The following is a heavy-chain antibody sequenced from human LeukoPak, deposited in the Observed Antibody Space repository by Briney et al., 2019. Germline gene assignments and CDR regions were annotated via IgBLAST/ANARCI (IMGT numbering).Heavy chain of an antibody. D-gene: IGHD1-26*01. Sequence: GASVKVSCKASGGTFSNIVISWVRQAPGQGLEWMGGIIAIFGTTNYAQKFQGRVTITADKSTRTAYMEMRSLRSEDTAVYYCARIVGSTGGESWGQGTMVTVSS. CDR2: IIAIFGTT. CDR1: GGTFSNIV. CDR3: ARIVGSTGGES. J-gene: IGHJ3*01. V-gene: IGHV1-69*06.